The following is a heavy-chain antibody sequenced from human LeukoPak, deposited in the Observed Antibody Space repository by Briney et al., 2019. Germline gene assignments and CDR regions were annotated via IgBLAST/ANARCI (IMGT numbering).Heavy chain of an antibody. V-gene: IGHV3-23*01. D-gene: IGHD3-22*01. CDR2: ISGSGGST. Sequence: PGGTLRLSCAASGFTFSSYAMSWVRQAPGKGLEWVSAISGSGGSTYYADSVKGRFTISRDNSKNTLYLQMNSLRAEDTAVYYCAKSGTYYYDSSGYLNYWGQGTLVTVSS. CDR1: GFTFSSYA. J-gene: IGHJ4*02. CDR3: AKSGTYYYDSSGYLNY.